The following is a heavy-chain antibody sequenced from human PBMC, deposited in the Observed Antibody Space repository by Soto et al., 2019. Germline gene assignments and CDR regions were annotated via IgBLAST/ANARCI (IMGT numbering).Heavy chain of an antibody. CDR2: ISGSGGST. CDR1: GFTFSSYA. D-gene: IGHD5-18*01. CDR3: AKDQYSYAGYYYGMDV. Sequence: HPGGSLRLSCAASGFTFSSYAMSWVRQAPGKGLEWVSAISGSGGSTYYADSVKGRFTISRDNSKNTLYLQMNSLRAEDTAVYYCAKDQYSYAGYYYGMDVWGQGTTVTVSS. V-gene: IGHV3-23*01. J-gene: IGHJ6*02.